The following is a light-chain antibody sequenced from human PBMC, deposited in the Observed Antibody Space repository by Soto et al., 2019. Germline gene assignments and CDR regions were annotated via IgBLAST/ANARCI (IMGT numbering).Light chain of an antibody. V-gene: IGLV2-8*01. Sequence: QSALTQLPSASGSPGQSVTISCTGTSSDVGGYNYVSWYQQHPGKAPKLMIYEVSKRPSGVPDRFSGSKSGNTASLTVSGLQAEDEADYYCSSYAGSNNLVFGGGTQLTVL. J-gene: IGLJ2*01. CDR3: SSYAGSNNLV. CDR2: EVS. CDR1: SSDVGGYNY.